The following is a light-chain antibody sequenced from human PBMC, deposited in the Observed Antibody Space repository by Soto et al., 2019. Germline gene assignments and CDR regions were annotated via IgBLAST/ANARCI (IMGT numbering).Light chain of an antibody. Sequence: DIQMTQSPSTLSASVGDRVTITCRASKNINTWVAWYQRKPGKAPKLLIYDASSLESGVPSRVSGSGSGTEFTLTISSLQPEDFATYYCQQPNSYPITFGQGTRLEIK. CDR1: KNINTW. CDR2: DAS. V-gene: IGKV1-5*01. J-gene: IGKJ5*01. CDR3: QQPNSYPIT.